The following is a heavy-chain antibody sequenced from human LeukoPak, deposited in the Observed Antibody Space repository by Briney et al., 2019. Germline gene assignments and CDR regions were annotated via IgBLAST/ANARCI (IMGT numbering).Heavy chain of an antibody. Sequence: SETLSLTCAVYGGSFSGYYWSWIRQPPGKGLEWMGEINHSGSTNYNPSLKSRVTISVDTSKNQFSLKLSSVTAADTAVYYCARAIVGATWLVAAFDIWGQGTMVTVSS. V-gene: IGHV4-34*01. D-gene: IGHD1-26*01. CDR3: ARAIVGATWLVAAFDI. J-gene: IGHJ3*02. CDR1: GGSFSGYY. CDR2: INHSGST.